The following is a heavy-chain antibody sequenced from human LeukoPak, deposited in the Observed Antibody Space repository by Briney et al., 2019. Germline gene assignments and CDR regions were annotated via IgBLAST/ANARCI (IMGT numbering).Heavy chain of an antibody. CDR2: INPNSGGT. Sequence: ASVRVSCKASGYTFTGYYMHWVRQAPGQGLEWMGWINPNSGGTSYAQKFQGRVTMTRDTSVSTAYMELSRLRSDDTAVYYCARMSDILTGHYPQWFDPWGQGTLVTVSS. J-gene: IGHJ5*02. CDR1: GYTFTGYY. D-gene: IGHD3-9*01. V-gene: IGHV1-2*02. CDR3: ARMSDILTGHYPQWFDP.